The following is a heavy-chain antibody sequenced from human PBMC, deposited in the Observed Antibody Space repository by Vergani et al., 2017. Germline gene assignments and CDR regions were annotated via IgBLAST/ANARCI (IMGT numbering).Heavy chain of an antibody. CDR3: AKKGGSLYYYGVDV. V-gene: IGHV3-30*02. CDR2: LRYDGSNP. CDR1: GYTFGHFD. Sequence: QEQLLQSGGGVVQPGGSLRLSCIGSGYTFGHFDMHWVRQAPGKGLAWVAFLRYDGSNPQYIDSVKGRFTLSRDNSKDTLFLQMNGLRPGDTGTYFCAKKGGSLYYYGVDVWRQGATIADSS. D-gene: IGHD1-26*01. J-gene: IGHJ6*02.